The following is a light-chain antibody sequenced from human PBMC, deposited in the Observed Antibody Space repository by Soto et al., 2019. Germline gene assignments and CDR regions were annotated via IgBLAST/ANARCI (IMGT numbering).Light chain of an antibody. Sequence: QSVLTQPPSASGSPGQSVTISCTGTSSDVGGYNYVSWYQQHPGKAPKLMIYEVSKRPSGVPDRFSGSKSGNTASLTVSWLQVEDEADYYCSSFEASNNLLFGGGTKLTVL. V-gene: IGLV2-8*01. J-gene: IGLJ2*01. CDR2: EVS. CDR1: SSDVGGYNY. CDR3: SSFEASNNLL.